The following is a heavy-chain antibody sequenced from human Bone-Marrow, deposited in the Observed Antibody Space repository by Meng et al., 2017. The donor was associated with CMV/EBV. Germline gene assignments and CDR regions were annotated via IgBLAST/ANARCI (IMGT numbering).Heavy chain of an antibody. CDR3: ARFVVCLQFWFDP. Sequence: CESGAYSSTRYCISWLRRHPTNGLELMVIIYPCNSDTTSSPSYPGQVTISAYTSISTAYLLCISLKASTPALYFIARFVVCLQFWFDPWGQGTLVTVSS. D-gene: IGHD2-21*01. CDR1: AYSSTRYC. CDR2: IYPCNSDT. J-gene: IGHJ5*02. V-gene: IGHV5-51*01.